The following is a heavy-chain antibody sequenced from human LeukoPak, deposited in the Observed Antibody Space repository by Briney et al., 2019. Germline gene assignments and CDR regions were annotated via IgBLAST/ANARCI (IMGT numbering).Heavy chain of an antibody. D-gene: IGHD3-22*01. J-gene: IGHJ4*02. CDR1: GGSISSSNW. Sequence: PSETLSLTCAVSGGSISSSNWWSWVRQPPGKGLEWIGEIYHSGSTNYNPSLKSRVTISVDKSKNQFSLKLSSVTAADTAVYYCARVADYYDSSGYSTNHDYWGQGTLVTVSS. V-gene: IGHV4-4*02. CDR2: IYHSGST. CDR3: ARVADYYDSSGYSTNHDY.